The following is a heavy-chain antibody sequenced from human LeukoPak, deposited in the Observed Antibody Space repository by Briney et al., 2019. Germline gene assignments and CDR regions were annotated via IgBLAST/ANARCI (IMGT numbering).Heavy chain of an antibody. CDR3: AKDPEGGY. Sequence: SETLSLTCAVYGGSFSGYYWSWIRQPPGEGLEWSGEINHSGSTNYNPSLKSRVTISVDTSKNQFSLKLSPVTAADPAVYYCAKDPEGGYWRQGTLATVSS. V-gene: IGHV4-34*01. J-gene: IGHJ4*02. D-gene: IGHD3-16*01. CDR2: INHSGST. CDR1: GGSFSGYY.